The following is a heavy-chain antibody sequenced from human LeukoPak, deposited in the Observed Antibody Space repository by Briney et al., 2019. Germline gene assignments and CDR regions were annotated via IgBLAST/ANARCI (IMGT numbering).Heavy chain of an antibody. CDR3: ARVPDTYYYDSSGYYSPTWCDY. CDR2: ISSSGSTI. J-gene: IGHJ4*02. CDR1: GFTFSGYY. D-gene: IGHD3-22*01. Sequence: GGSLRHSCAASGFTFSGYYMSWLRQAPGKGPEWVSYISSSGSTIYYADSVKGRFTISRDNAKNSLYLQMNSLRAEDTAVYYCARVPDTYYYDSSGYYSPTWCDYWGQGTLVTVSS. V-gene: IGHV3-11*04.